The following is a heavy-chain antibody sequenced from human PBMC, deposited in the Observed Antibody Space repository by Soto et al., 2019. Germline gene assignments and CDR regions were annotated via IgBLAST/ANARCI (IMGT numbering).Heavy chain of an antibody. D-gene: IGHD6-6*01. CDR2: IVVGSGNT. CDR1: GFTFTSSA. V-gene: IGHV1-58*01. CDR3: ARDKWGSSSWGTGYYYYYGMDV. J-gene: IGHJ6*02. Sequence: ASVKVSCKASGFTFTSSAVQWVRQARGQRLEWIGWIVVGSGNTNYAQKFQERVTITRDMSTSTAYMELSSLRAEDTAVYYCARDKWGSSSWGTGYYYYYGMDVWGQGTTVTVSS.